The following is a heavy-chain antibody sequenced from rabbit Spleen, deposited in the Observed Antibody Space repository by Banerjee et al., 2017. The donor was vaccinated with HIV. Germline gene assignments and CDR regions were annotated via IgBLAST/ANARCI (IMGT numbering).Heavy chain of an antibody. V-gene: IGHV1S40*01. CDR3: ARDTASSFSSYGMDL. J-gene: IGHJ6*01. CDR2: IDAGSSGFT. Sequence: QSLEESGGDLVKPGASLTLTCTASGVSFSISSYMCWVRQAPGKGLEWIACIDAGSSGFTYFATWAKGRFAIFKTSSTTVTLQMTRLTAADTATYFCARDTASSFSSYGMDLWGPGTLVTVS. D-gene: IGHD8-1*01. CDR1: GVSFSISSY.